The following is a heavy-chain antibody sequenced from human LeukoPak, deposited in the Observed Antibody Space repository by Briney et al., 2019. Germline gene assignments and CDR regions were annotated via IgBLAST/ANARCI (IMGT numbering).Heavy chain of an antibody. CDR1: GFTFSSYG. V-gene: IGHV3-33*06. D-gene: IGHD6-19*01. CDR2: IWYDGSNK. Sequence: GGSLRLSCAASGFTFSSYGMHWVRQAPGKGLEWVAVIWYDGSNKYYADSVKGRFTISRDNSKNTLYLQMNSLRAEDTAVYYCAKDSPGGGWYNYWGQGTLVTVSS. J-gene: IGHJ4*02. CDR3: AKDSPGGGWYNY.